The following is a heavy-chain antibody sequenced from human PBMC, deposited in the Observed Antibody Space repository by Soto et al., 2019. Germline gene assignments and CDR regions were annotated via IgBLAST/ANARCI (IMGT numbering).Heavy chain of an antibody. D-gene: IGHD3-22*01. V-gene: IGHV2-5*02. CDR2: IYWDDDK. Sequence: QITLKESGPTLVKPTQTLTLTCTFSGFSLSTSGVGVGWLRQPPGKALEWLALIYWDDDKRYSPSLKSRLTITKDTSKNQVVLTMTNMAPVDTATYYCAHYSNGYPPVAFDIWGQGTMVTVSS. J-gene: IGHJ3*02. CDR3: AHYSNGYPPVAFDI. CDR1: GFSLSTSGVG.